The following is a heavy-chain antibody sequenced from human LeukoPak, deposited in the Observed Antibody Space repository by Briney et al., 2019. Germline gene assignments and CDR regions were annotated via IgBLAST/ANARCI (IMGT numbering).Heavy chain of an antibody. CDR2: IIPILGIA. CDR1: GGTFSSYA. D-gene: IGHD1-26*01. V-gene: IGHV1-69*04. J-gene: IGHJ4*02. Sequence: SVKVSCKASGGTFSSYAISWVRQAPGQGLEWMGRIIPILGIANYAQKFQGRVTITADKSMSTAYMELSSLRSEDTAVYYCARDRTAPVGASDYWGQGTLVTVSS. CDR3: ARDRTAPVGASDY.